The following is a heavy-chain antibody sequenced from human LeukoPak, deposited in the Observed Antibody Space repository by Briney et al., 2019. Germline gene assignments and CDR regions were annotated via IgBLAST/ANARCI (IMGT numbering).Heavy chain of an antibody. CDR3: ASSTNGYCSSTSCYAGAFDI. D-gene: IGHD2-2*01. CDR1: AGSFSSGNYY. Sequence: PSQTLSLTCTVSAGSFSSGNYYWTWIRQPPEKGLAWIGYISYSGRTYYNPSLRGRVTISVDTSKNQFSLKLSSVTATDTAVYYCASSTNGYCSSTSCYAGAFDIWGHGTMVTVSS. V-gene: IGHV4-30-4*01. J-gene: IGHJ3*02. CDR2: ISYSGRT.